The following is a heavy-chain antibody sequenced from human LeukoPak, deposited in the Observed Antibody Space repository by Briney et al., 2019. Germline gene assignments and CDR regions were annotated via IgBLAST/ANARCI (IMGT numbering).Heavy chain of an antibody. CDR3: ARDSDDSSGYYYWYFDL. CDR2: IIPIFGTA. J-gene: IGHJ2*01. Sequence: ASVKVSCKASGGTFSSYAISWVRQAPGQGLEWMGRIIPIFGTANYAQRFQGRVTITTDESTSTAYMELSSLRSEDTAVYYCARDSDDSSGYYYWYFDLWGRGTLVTVSS. V-gene: IGHV1-69*05. D-gene: IGHD3-22*01. CDR1: GGTFSSYA.